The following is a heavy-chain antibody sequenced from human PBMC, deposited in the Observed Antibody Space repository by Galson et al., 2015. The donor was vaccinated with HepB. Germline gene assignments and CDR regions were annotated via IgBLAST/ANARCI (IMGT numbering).Heavy chain of an antibody. Sequence: PALVQPTQTLTLTCTFSGFSLTTNEVGVAWIRQPPGKSLEWLALIYGDDDKRYSPLLKKIFTLTKDTSRNQVVLTMTNVDPADTATYYCAHSPRFLDPHYGMDVWGPGTTVTVSS. CDR2: IYGDDDK. J-gene: IGHJ6*02. D-gene: IGHD3-3*01. V-gene: IGHV2-5*02. CDR3: AHSPRFLDPHYGMDV. CDR1: GFSLTTNEVG.